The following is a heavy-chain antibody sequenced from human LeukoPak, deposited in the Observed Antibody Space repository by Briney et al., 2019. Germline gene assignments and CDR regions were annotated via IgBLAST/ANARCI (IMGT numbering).Heavy chain of an antibody. D-gene: IGHD3-22*01. V-gene: IGHV5-51*01. CDR2: IYPGDSDT. CDR3: ARRRYDSSGYHRGGLASYFDY. J-gene: IGHJ4*02. Sequence: GAALQISSQASGSIITSYWIGWGRQLPGKGLEWMGIIYPGDSDTRYSPSFQGQVTISADKSISTAYLQWSSLKASDTAMYYCARRRYDSSGYHRGGLASYFDYWGQGTLVTVST. CDR1: GSIITSYW.